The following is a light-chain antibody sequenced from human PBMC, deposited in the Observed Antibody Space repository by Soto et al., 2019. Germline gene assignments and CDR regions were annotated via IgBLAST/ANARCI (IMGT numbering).Light chain of an antibody. Sequence: DIQLTQSPSSLSASVGDRVTITCRASQVIGIYLAWYQQKPGKAPKLLVSAASTLQSGVPSRFSGSGSGTEFTLTISSLQPEDFATYYCQQLVSYPQFGGGTKVDI. V-gene: IGKV1-9*01. CDR3: QQLVSYPQ. CDR1: QVIGIY. CDR2: AAS. J-gene: IGKJ4*02.